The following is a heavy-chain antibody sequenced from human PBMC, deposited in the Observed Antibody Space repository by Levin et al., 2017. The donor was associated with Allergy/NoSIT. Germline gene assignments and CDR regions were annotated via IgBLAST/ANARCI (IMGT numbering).Heavy chain of an antibody. CDR1: GFTFSAYS. CDR3: ASPPLRTNLYFFDY. CDR2: ISSSGGAI. J-gene: IGHJ4*02. Sequence: QSGGSLRLSCAASGFTFSAYSMNWVRQAPGKGLEWVSHISSSGGAIYYADSVKGRFIISRDNAKNSLYLQMNSLRDEDTAVYYCASPPLRTNLYFFDYWGQGTLVTVSS. V-gene: IGHV3-48*02. D-gene: IGHD1-1*01.